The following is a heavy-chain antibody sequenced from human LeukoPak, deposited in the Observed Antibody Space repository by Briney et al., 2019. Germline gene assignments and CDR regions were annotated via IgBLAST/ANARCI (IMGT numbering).Heavy chain of an antibody. D-gene: IGHD6-13*01. CDR1: GFTFSSYA. J-gene: IGHJ4*02. V-gene: IGHV3-30*04. Sequence: GGSLRLSCAASGFTFSSYAMHWVRQAPGKGLEWVAVISYDGSNKYYADSVKGRFTISRDNSKNTLYLQMNSLRAEDTAVYYCARERRALIAAAGYYFDYWGQGTLVTVSS. CDR3: ARERRALIAAAGYYFDY. CDR2: ISYDGSNK.